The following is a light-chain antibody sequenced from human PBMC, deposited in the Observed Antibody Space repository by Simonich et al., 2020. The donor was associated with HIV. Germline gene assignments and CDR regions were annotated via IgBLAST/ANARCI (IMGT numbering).Light chain of an antibody. Sequence: DIVMTQSPDSLAVSLGERATINCKTSQSVLYSSKNKNYLAWYQQRPRQPPNLLIYWASPRESGVPDRFSGSGSGTDFTLTINSLQAEDVAFYYCQQYYITPHTFGQGTKVEIK. J-gene: IGKJ1*01. CDR3: QQYYITPHT. CDR2: WAS. CDR1: QSVLYSSKNKNY. V-gene: IGKV4-1*01.